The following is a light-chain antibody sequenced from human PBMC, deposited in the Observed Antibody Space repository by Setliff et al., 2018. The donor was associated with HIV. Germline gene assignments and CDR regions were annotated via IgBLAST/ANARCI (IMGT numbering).Light chain of an antibody. CDR3: CSNTGSNTYV. V-gene: IGLV2-14*01. CDR2: EVS. CDR1: TTDIGTYYY. J-gene: IGLJ1*01. Sequence: QSVLTQPASVSGSPGQSITLSCTGTTTDIGTYYYVSWYQQHPGKAPKLLIREVSYRPSGVSHRFSGSKSGNTASLTISGLQAEDEADYYCCSNTGSNTYVFGSGTKVT.